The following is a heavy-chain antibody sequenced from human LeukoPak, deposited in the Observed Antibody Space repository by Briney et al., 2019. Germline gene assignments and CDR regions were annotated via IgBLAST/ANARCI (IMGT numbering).Heavy chain of an antibody. CDR2: ISSSSSYI. V-gene: IGHV3-21*01. D-gene: IGHD5-18*01. CDR3: ARRKGEYSYGTLDY. J-gene: IGHJ4*02. Sequence: KTGGSLRLSCAASGFTFSSYSMNWVRQAPGKGLEWVSSISSSSSYIYYADSVKGRFTISRDNAKNSLYLQMNSLRAEDTAVYYCARRKGEYSYGTLDYWGQGTLVTVSS. CDR1: GFTFSSYS.